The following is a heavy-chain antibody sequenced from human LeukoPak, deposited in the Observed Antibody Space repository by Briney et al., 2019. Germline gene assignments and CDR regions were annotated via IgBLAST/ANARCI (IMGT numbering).Heavy chain of an antibody. V-gene: IGHV3-64*01. J-gene: IGHJ4*02. D-gene: IGHD3-22*01. CDR2: ISSNGGST. CDR3: AREIPPVVKYYFDY. Sequence: GGSLRLSCAASGFTFSAYAMYWVRQAPGKGLEYVSAISSNGGSTYYGNSVKGRFTISRDNSKNTLYLQMNSLRAEDTAVYYCAREIPPVVKYYFDYWGQGTLVTVSS. CDR1: GFTFSAYA.